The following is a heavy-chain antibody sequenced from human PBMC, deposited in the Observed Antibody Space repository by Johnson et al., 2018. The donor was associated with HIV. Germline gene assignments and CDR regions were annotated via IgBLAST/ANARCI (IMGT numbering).Heavy chain of an antibody. Sequence: VQLVESGGGVVQPGRSLRLSCAASGFTFSSYAMSWVRQAPGKGLEWVSAISGSGGSTYYADSVKGRFTISRDNSKNTLYLQMNSLRAEDTAVYYCAKSYGSGSYYTADAFDIWGQGTMVTVSS. D-gene: IGHD3-10*01. J-gene: IGHJ3*02. CDR2: ISGSGGST. CDR3: AKSYGSGSYYTADAFDI. CDR1: GFTFSSYA. V-gene: IGHV3-23*04.